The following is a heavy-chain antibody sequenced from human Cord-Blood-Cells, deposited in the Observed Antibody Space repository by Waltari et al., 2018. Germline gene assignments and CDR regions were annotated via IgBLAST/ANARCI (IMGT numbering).Heavy chain of an antibody. V-gene: IGHV4-34*01. Sequence: QVQLQQWGAGLLKLSETLSRTRDAYGVSFCGYYWSWIRQPPGKGLEWIGEINHSGSTNYNPSLKSRVTISVDTSKNQFSLKLSSVTAADTAVYYCARVHPTGTTDYCGQGTLVTVSS. D-gene: IGHD1-1*01. CDR1: GVSFCGYY. CDR3: ARVHPTGTTDY. CDR2: INHSGST. J-gene: IGHJ4*02.